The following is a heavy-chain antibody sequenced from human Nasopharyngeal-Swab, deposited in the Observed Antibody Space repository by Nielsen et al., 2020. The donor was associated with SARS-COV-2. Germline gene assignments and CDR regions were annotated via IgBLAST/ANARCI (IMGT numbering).Heavy chain of an antibody. J-gene: IGHJ4*02. CDR3: ARGGVGAVGGALDY. CDR1: GGTFSSYA. D-gene: IGHD1-26*01. V-gene: IGHV1-69*04. CDR2: IIPILGIA. Sequence: SVKVSCKASGGTFSSYAISWVRQAPGQGLEWMGRIIPILGIANYAPKFQGRVTITADKSTSPAYMELSSLRSEDTAVYYCARGGVGAVGGALDYWGQGTQVTVSS.